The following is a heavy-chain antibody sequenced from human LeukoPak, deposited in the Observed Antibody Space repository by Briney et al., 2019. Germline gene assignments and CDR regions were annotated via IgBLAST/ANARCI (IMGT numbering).Heavy chain of an antibody. J-gene: IGHJ4*02. V-gene: IGHV3-43*01. Sequence: GGSLRLSCAASGFTFDDYTMHWVRQAPGKGLEWVSLISWDGGSTYYADSVKGRFTISRDNSKNSLYLQMNSLRTEDTALYYCAKGGLTGDKDFDYWGQGTLVTVSS. D-gene: IGHD7-27*01. CDR1: GFTFDDYT. CDR2: ISWDGGST. CDR3: AKGGLTGDKDFDY.